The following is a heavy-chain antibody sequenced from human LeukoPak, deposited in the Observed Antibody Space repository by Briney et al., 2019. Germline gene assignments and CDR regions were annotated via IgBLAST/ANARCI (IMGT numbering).Heavy chain of an antibody. CDR1: GGSISSGSYY. V-gene: IGHV4-61*02. D-gene: IGHD3-10*01. J-gene: IGHJ4*02. Sequence: PSQTLSLTCTVSGGSISSGSYYWSWIRQPAGKGLEWIGRIYTSGSTNYNPSLKSRVTISVDTSKNQFSLRLSSVTAADTAVYYCARDDYYGSGRSDYWGQGTLVTVSS. CDR2: IYTSGST. CDR3: ARDDYYGSGRSDY.